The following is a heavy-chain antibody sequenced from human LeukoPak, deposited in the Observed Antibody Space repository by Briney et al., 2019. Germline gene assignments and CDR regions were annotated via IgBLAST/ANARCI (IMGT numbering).Heavy chain of an antibody. Sequence: GGSLRLSCAASGFTFSSYWMHWVRQAAGKGLVWVSRINSDGSSTSYADSVKGRFTISRDNAKNTLYLQMNSLRAEDTAVYYCARAGSRYCSGGSCYFHYWGQGTLVTVSS. D-gene: IGHD2-15*01. CDR3: ARAGSRYCSGGSCYFHY. CDR2: INSDGSST. CDR1: GFTFSSYW. V-gene: IGHV3-74*01. J-gene: IGHJ4*02.